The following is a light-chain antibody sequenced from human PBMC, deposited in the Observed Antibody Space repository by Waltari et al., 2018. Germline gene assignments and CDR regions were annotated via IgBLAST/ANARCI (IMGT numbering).Light chain of an antibody. Sequence: QLVLPQSPSASASLGASVKLTCTLSSGHSSNVVAWHQQQPEKGPRYLMKVNSDGSHSKGDDIHDRFSGSSSGAERYLTISSLQSEDEADYYCQTGGHGTWVFGGGTKLTVL. CDR1: SGHSSNV. CDR3: QTGGHGTWV. V-gene: IGLV4-69*01. J-gene: IGLJ3*02. CDR2: VNSDGSH.